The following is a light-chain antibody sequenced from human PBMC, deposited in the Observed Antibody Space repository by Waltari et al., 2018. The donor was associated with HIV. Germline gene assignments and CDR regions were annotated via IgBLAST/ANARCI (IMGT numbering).Light chain of an antibody. CDR3: QQYKKWPET. V-gene: IGKV3D-15*01. CDR2: DAS. Sequence: EVVLTQSPSTLSVSLGEVASLSCRARQTVNNTLAWYQQSPGQAPRLLLYDASRRATAMPDMFSGSGSGTEFNLNNSSLQSEDLAVFGCQQYKKWPETFGLGTKVEIK. CDR1: QTVNNT. J-gene: IGKJ1*01.